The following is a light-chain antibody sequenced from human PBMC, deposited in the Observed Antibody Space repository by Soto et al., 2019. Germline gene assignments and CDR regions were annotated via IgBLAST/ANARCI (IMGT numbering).Light chain of an antibody. CDR2: GNS. Sequence: QSVLTQPPSVSGAPGQRVTISCTGSRSNIGAGYDVHWYQQLPGTAPKLLISGNSNRPSGVPDRFSGSKSGTSASLAITGLQAEDEADYYCQSYDRSLRGVVFGGGTKLTVL. V-gene: IGLV1-40*01. CDR1: RSNIGAGYD. J-gene: IGLJ2*01. CDR3: QSYDRSLRGVV.